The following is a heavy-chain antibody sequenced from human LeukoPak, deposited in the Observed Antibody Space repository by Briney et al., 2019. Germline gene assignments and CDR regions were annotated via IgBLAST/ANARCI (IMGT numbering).Heavy chain of an antibody. CDR2: ISYDGSNK. V-gene: IGHV3-30*04. D-gene: IGHD6-13*01. J-gene: IGHJ4*02. Sequence: PGRSLRLSCAASGFTFSSYAMHWVRQAPGKGLEWVAVISYDGSNKYYADSVKGRFTISRDNSKNTLYLQMNSLRAEDTAVCYCARDRSIAAGGAFDYWGQGTLVTASS. CDR3: ARDRSIAAGGAFDY. CDR1: GFTFSSYA.